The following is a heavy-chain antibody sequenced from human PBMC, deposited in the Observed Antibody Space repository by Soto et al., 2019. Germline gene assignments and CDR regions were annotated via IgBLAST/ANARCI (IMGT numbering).Heavy chain of an antibody. CDR3: TRRGNPYIAAEPAPYKWFDP. D-gene: IGHD2-2*01. V-gene: IGHV4-4*02. CDR2: IYHSGST. CDR1: GGSFSSGIW. Sequence: SETLSLTCAVSGGSFSSGIWWSWVRQPPGKGLEWIGEIYHSGSTNQNPSLRSRVTISVDKSKNQFSLNLSSVTAADTAVYYCTRRGNPYIAAEPAPYKWFDPWGQGILVTVSS. J-gene: IGHJ5*02.